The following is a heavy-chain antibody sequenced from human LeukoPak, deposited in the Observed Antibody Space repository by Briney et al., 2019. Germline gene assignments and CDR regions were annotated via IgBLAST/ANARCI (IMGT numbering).Heavy chain of an antibody. D-gene: IGHD2-2*01. CDR2: VYDSGFT. V-gene: IGHV4-39*01. J-gene: IGHJ3*01. CDR1: GGSITSSTHH. Sequence: SETLSLTCTVSGGSITSSTHHWGWIRQPPGKGLEWIGSVYDSGFTFYSPSLESRVTVSADTSKNQFSLKLSSVTAADTAVYYCARYCSSTSCYRGAFDLWGQGTMVTVSS. CDR3: ARYCSSTSCYRGAFDL.